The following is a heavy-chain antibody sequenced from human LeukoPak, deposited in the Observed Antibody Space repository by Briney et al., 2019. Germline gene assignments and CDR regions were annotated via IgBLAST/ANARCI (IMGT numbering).Heavy chain of an antibody. J-gene: IGHJ4*02. CDR2: ACLSGST. CDR1: GGSISSSYW. CDR3: ARGPYGDHADGFDY. Sequence: PSGTLSLTCAVSGGSISSSYWWSGVRQPPGKRLVWIGEACLSGSTNYNPSLKSRVTISVDTSKNQFCLKLSSVTAADTAVYFCARGPYGDHADGFDYWGRGVLVTVSS. D-gene: IGHD4-17*01. V-gene: IGHV4-4*02.